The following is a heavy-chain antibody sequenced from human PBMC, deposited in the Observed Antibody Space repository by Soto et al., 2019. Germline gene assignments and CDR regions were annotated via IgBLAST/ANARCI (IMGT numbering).Heavy chain of an antibody. CDR3: EKLPHSYGSLYSFDY. CDR2: VSGGGATT. J-gene: IGHJ4*01. V-gene: IGHV3-23*01. CDR1: GFTFRIYA. D-gene: IGHD5-18*01. Sequence: GWSLRLSCASSGFTFRIYAMTWVRQAPGRGLEWVSTVSGGGATTYYADSVKGRFTISRDNSENTVFLHMSSLRAEDTAVYYCEKLPHSYGSLYSFDYWGPGTLVTVSS.